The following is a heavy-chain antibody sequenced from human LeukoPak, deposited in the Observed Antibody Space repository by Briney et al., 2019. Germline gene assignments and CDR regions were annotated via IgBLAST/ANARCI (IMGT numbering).Heavy chain of an antibody. J-gene: IGHJ5*02. CDR2: TSSSSSYI. Sequence: GGSLRLSCAASGFTFSSYRMNWLRQAPGKGLESVSSTSSSSSYIYYADSVKGRFTISRDNAKNSLYLQMNSLRAEDTAVYYCARYVVVPATALDPWGQGTLVTVSS. CDR3: ARYVVVPATALDP. D-gene: IGHD2-2*01. CDR1: GFTFSSYR. V-gene: IGHV3-21*01.